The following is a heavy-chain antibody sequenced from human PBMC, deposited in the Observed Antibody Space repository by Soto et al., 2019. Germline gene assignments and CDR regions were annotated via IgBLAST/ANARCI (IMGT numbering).Heavy chain of an antibody. V-gene: IGHV6-1*01. D-gene: IGHD6-6*01. CDR1: GDSVSSNSAA. CDR2: TYYRSKWYN. CDR3: AKTSIAARPRWFDP. Sequence: SQTLSLTCAISGDSVSSNSAAWNWISQSPSRGLEWLGRTYYRSKWYNDYAVSVKSRITINPDTSKNQFSLQLNSVTPEDTAVYYCAKTSIAARPRWFDPWGQGTLVTVSS. J-gene: IGHJ5*02.